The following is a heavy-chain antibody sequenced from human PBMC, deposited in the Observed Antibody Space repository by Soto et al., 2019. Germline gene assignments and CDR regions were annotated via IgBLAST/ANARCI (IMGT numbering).Heavy chain of an antibody. D-gene: IGHD3-9*01. CDR2: IYYSGST. J-gene: IGHJ6*02. V-gene: IGHV4-39*01. CDR1: GGSISSSSYY. CDR3: ARHSNYDILTGYALPDYYYYGMDV. Sequence: SETLSLTCTVSGGSISSSSYYWGWIRQPPGKGLEWIGSIYYSGSTYYNPSLKSRVTISVDTSKNQFSLKLSPVTAADTAVYYCARHSNYDILTGYALPDYYYYGMDVWGQGTTVTVSS.